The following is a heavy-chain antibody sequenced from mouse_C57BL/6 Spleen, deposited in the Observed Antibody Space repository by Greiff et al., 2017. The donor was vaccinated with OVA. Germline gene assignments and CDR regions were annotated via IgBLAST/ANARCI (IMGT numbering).Heavy chain of an antibody. D-gene: IGHD1-1*01. J-gene: IGHJ2*01. CDR2: IHPNSGST. CDR3: AKITTVYYFDC. V-gene: IGHV1-64*01. CDR1: GYTFTSYW. Sequence: VQLQQPGAELVKPGASVKLSCKASGYTFTSYWMHWVKQRPGQGLEWIGMIHPNSGSTNYNEKFKSKATLTVDKSSSTAYMQLSSLTSEDSAVYYCAKITTVYYFDCWGKGTTLTVSS.